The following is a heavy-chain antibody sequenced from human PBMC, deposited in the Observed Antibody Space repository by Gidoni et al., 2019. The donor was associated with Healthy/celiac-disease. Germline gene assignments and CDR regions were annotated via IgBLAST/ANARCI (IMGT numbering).Heavy chain of an antibody. D-gene: IGHD3-22*01. CDR1: GFTFSNAW. CDR2: IKSKTDGGTT. Sequence: EVQLVESGGGLVKPGGSLRLSCAASGFTFSNAWMSWVRQAPGKGLAWVGRIKSKTDGGTTDYAAPVKGRFTISRDDSKNTLYLQMNSLKTEDTAVYYCTTDRYYYDSSGYYLIDYWGQGTLVTVSS. CDR3: TTDRYYYDSSGYYLIDY. J-gene: IGHJ4*02. V-gene: IGHV3-15*01.